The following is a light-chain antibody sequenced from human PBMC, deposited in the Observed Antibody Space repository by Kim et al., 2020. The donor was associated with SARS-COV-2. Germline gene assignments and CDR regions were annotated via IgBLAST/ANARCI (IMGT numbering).Light chain of an antibody. CDR3: QQYDPLRT. CDR1: QSINIW. V-gene: IGKV1-5*01. Sequence: DIQMTQSPSTLSASVGDTVTITCRASQSINIWLAWYQQKPGKAPQLLIHDASNLESGVPSRFSASGTGAEFTLTISSLQPDDFATYFCQQYDPLRTYGQGTKVDIK. J-gene: IGKJ1*01. CDR2: DAS.